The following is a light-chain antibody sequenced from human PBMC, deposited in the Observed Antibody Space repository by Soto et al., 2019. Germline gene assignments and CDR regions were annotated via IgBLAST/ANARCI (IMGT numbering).Light chain of an antibody. Sequence: QSALTQPASVSGSPGQSITISCTGTSSDVGGYNYVSWHQLHPGKAPKLMVYEVSNRPSGVSNRFSGSKSGNTAYLTISGLQAEDEADYYCSSYTSSSSYVFGTGTKRTVL. J-gene: IGLJ1*01. CDR1: SSDVGGYNY. CDR2: EVS. CDR3: SSYTSSSSYV. V-gene: IGLV2-14*01.